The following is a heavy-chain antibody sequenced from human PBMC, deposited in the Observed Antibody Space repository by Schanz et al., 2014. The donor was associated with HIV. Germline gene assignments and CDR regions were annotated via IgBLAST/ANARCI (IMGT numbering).Heavy chain of an antibody. CDR2: IWVDGTSK. J-gene: IGHJ6*02. CDR3: AKDRNYYDSKYIGKGNYYYYYGMDV. CDR1: GFTYRNYG. Sequence: QEQLVESGGGVVQPGRSLRLSCAASGFTYRNYGMHWVRQAPGKGLEWVAVIWVDGTSKFYADSVKGRFTMSRDNSKNTLYLQMNRVRADDTAVYYCAKDRNYYDSKYIGKGNYYYYYGMDVWGQGTTVTISS. D-gene: IGHD3-22*01. V-gene: IGHV3-33*06.